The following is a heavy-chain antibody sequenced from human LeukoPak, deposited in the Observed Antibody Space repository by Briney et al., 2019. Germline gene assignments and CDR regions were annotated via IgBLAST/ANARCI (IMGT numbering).Heavy chain of an antibody. D-gene: IGHD6-13*01. CDR1: GYSFSSYG. CDR2: ICYDGSKK. V-gene: IGHV3-33*01. CDR3: ARDPGTLATYFDY. Sequence: PGGFLTLSCAASGYSFSSYGWQWVRQAPGKGREGVGVICYDGSKKYSADSVKGRFTISTDDSKNTLYLQMNSLRAEDTAIYYGARDPGTLATYFDYWGPGTLVTVS. J-gene: IGHJ4*02.